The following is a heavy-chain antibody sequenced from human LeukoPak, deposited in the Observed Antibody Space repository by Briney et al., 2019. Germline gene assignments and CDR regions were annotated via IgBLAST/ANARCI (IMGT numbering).Heavy chain of an antibody. Sequence: GESLKISCKGSGYSFTSYWIGWVRQMPGKGLEWMGIIYPGDSDTRYSPSFQGQVTMTRDTSISTAYMELSRLRSDDTAVYYCARVRVTGNYYYYGMDVWGQGTTVTVSS. J-gene: IGHJ6*02. CDR3: ARVRVTGNYYYYGMDV. CDR1: GYSFTSYW. D-gene: IGHD5-18*01. CDR2: IYPGDSDT. V-gene: IGHV5-51*01.